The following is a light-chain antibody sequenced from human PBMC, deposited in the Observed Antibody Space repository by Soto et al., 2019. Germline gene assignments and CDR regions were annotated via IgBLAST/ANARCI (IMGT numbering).Light chain of an antibody. V-gene: IGKV3-11*01. Sequence: VSTQSPASLCSSPVARATLSCRASPSVTNYLAWYQQKPGQAPRLLIYGAFNRATGIPARFSGSGSGTDFTLTISSLEPEDFAVYYCQQRNIWPPVTFGQGTRLEIK. CDR2: GAF. J-gene: IGKJ5*01. CDR1: PSVTNY. CDR3: QQRNIWPPVT.